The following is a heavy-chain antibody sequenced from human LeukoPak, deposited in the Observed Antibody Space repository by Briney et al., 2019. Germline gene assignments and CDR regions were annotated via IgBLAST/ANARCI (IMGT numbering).Heavy chain of an antibody. Sequence: GGSLRLSCAASGFTFSEYTIHWVRQAPGKGLEWVAVMSNDGSIKKYANSVKGQFTISRDNSKNTLYLQMDSLRAEDTAVYYCAREFTIFGVVIQRYDAFDIWGQGTMVTVSS. D-gene: IGHD3-3*01. CDR1: GFTFSEYT. J-gene: IGHJ3*02. CDR2: MSNDGSIK. CDR3: AREFTIFGVVIQRYDAFDI. V-gene: IGHV3-30-3*01.